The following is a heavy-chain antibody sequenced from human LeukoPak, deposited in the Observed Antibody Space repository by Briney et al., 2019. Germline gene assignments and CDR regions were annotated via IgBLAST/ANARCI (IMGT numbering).Heavy chain of an antibody. CDR1: GYSISSGYY. CDR2: IYHSGST. Sequence: SETLSLTCAVSGYSISSGYYWGWIRQPPGKGLEWIGSIYHSGSTYYNPSLKSRVTISVDTSKNQFSLKLSSVTAADTAVYYCAGEPAVRGVIGRRFDPWGQGTLVTVSS. CDR3: AGEPAVRGVIGRRFDP. D-gene: IGHD3-10*01. J-gene: IGHJ5*02. V-gene: IGHV4-38-2*02.